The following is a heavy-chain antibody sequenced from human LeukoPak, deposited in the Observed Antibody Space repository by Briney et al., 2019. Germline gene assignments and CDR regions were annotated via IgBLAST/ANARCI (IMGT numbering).Heavy chain of an antibody. CDR2: INPNSGGT. J-gene: IGHJ4*02. Sequence: ASVKVSCKASGYTFTGYYMHWVRQAPGQGLEWMGWINPNSGGTNYAQKFQGRVTMTRDTSISTAHMELSRLRSDDTAVYYCARARIAAALYFDYWGQGTLVTVSS. CDR3: ARARIAAALYFDY. V-gene: IGHV1-2*02. CDR1: GYTFTGYY. D-gene: IGHD6-13*01.